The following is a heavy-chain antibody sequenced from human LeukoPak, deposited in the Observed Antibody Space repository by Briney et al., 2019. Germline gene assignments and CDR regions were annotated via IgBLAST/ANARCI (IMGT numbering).Heavy chain of an antibody. CDR1: GYSISSDYY. D-gene: IGHD1-26*01. J-gene: IGHJ4*02. Sequence: PSETLSLTCTVSGYSISSDYYWGWIRQPPGKGLEWIGTIYHGGITYYNPSLKSRITISVDTSKNQFSLKLSSVTAADTAVYYCARDVREPDYWGQGTLVTVSS. V-gene: IGHV4-38-2*02. CDR2: IYHGGIT. CDR3: ARDVREPDY.